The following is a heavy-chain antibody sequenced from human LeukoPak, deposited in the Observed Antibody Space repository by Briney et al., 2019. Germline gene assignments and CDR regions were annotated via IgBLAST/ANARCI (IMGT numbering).Heavy chain of an antibody. V-gene: IGHV1-2*02. Sequence: ASVKVSCKASGYTFTGYYMHWVRQAPGQGLEWMGWINPNSGGTNYAQKFQGRVTVTRDTSISTAYMELSRLRSDDTAVYYCARVSHYYDSSGHLPGYWGQGTLVTVSS. CDR3: ARVSHYYDSSGHLPGY. CDR2: INPNSGGT. D-gene: IGHD3-22*01. CDR1: GYTFTGYY. J-gene: IGHJ4*02.